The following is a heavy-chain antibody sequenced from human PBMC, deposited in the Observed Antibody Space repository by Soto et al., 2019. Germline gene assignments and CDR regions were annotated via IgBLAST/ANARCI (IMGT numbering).Heavy chain of an antibody. D-gene: IGHD2-15*01. CDR3: ARVYCSGGSCYADYYGMDV. V-gene: IGHV1-18*01. J-gene: IGHJ6*02. CDR1: GYTFTSYG. Sequence: QVKLVQSGAEVKKPGASVKVSCKASGYTFTSYGISWVRQAPGQGLEWMGWMSAYNGNTNYAQKTQGRVIMTTDKSTSTAYMELRSLISDDTAVYYCARVYCSGGSCYADYYGMDVWGQGTTVTVSS. CDR2: MSAYNGNT.